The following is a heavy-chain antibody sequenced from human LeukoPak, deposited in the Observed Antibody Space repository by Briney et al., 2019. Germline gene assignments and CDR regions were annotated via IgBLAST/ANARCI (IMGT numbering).Heavy chain of an antibody. CDR2: IDPSDSYT. D-gene: IGHD6-13*01. CDR3: ARRAYSSSWYYGMDV. Sequence: GESLRISGKGSGYSFTSYWISWVRQMPGKGLEWMGRIDPSDSYTNYSPSFQGHVTISADKSISTAYLQWSSLKASDTAMYYCARRAYSSSWYYGMDVWGQGTTVTVSS. J-gene: IGHJ6*02. CDR1: GYSFTSYW. V-gene: IGHV5-10-1*01.